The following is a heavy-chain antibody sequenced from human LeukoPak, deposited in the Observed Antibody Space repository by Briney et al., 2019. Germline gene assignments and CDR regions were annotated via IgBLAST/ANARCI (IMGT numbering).Heavy chain of an antibody. Sequence: GASVTVSCTASGYTFTVYYMHWVRHAPGQGLEWKGWINPNSGGTNYAKQFQGRVTMTRDTSISTAYMELSRLRSDDTAVYYCARDAPDRYPGGYDGWGQGTLVTVSS. D-gene: IGHD5-12*01. V-gene: IGHV1-2*02. CDR1: GYTFTVYY. CDR2: INPNSGGT. CDR3: ARDAPDRYPGGYDG. J-gene: IGHJ4*02.